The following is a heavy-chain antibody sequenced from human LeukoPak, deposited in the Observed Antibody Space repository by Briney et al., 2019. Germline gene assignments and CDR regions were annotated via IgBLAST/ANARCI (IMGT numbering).Heavy chain of an antibody. CDR1: GFTFSSYA. J-gene: IGHJ4*02. CDR3: ASQTQGGTTTGFDY. V-gene: IGHV3-30*04. CDR2: ISYDGGNK. D-gene: IGHD1-1*01. Sequence: GRSLRLSCAASGFTFSSYAMHWVRQAPGKGLEWVAVISYDGGNKYYADSVKGRFTISRDNAKNSLYLQMNSLRAEDTAVYYCASQTQGGTTTGFDYWGQGTLVTVSS.